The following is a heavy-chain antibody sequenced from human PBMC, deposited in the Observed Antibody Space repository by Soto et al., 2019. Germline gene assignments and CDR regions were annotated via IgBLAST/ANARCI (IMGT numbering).Heavy chain of an antibody. CDR1: GFTFSNAW. J-gene: IGHJ6*02. CDR2: IKSKTDGGTT. V-gene: IGHV3-15*01. Sequence: VGSLRLSCAASGFTFSNAWMSWVRQAPGKGLEWVGRIKSKTDGGTTDYAAPVKGRFTISRDDSKNTLYLQMNSLKTEDTAVYYCTTGGDTGTNRPYYYYGMDVWGQGTTVTVSS. CDR3: TTGGDTGTNRPYYYYGMDV. D-gene: IGHD1-7*01.